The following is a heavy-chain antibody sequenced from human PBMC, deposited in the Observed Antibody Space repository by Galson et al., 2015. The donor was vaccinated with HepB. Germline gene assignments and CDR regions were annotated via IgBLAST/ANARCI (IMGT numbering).Heavy chain of an antibody. J-gene: IGHJ6*03. CDR2: IKSKTDGGTT. Sequence: SLRLSCAASRFTNAWMSWVRQAPGKGLEWVGRIKSKTDGGTTDYAAPVKGRFTISRDDSKNMLYLQMDSLRIEDTAVYYCTTVAGATNYIDVWGKGTTVTVSS. D-gene: IGHD1-26*01. V-gene: IGHV3-15*01. CDR1: RFTNAW. CDR3: TTVAGATNYIDV.